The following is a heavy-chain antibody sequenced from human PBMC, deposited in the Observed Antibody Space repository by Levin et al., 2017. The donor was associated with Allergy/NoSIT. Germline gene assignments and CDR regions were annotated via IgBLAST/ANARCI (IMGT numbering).Heavy chain of an antibody. Sequence: HGESLKISCKGSGYSFTSYWISWVRQMPGKGLEWMGRIDPSDSYTNYSPSFQGHVTISADKSISTAYLQWSSLKASDTAMYYCARPEDDYGGNSGIKHWGQGTLVTVSS. V-gene: IGHV5-10-1*01. D-gene: IGHD4-23*01. CDR2: IDPSDSYT. CDR1: GYSFTSYW. CDR3: ARPEDDYGGNSGIKH. J-gene: IGHJ4*02.